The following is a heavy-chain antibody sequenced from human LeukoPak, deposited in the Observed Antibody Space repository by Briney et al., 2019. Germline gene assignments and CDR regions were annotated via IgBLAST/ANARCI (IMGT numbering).Heavy chain of an antibody. V-gene: IGHV3-21*01. CDR3: ARVSTGPV. D-gene: IGHD1-1*01. J-gene: IGHJ4*02. CDR1: GFIFSNFN. Sequence: GGSLRVSCVVSGFIFSNFNMNWVRQAPGKGLEWVSSISSTGNYIHYADSVKGRYTISRDNAQKSLYLQVNSLRVEDSAVYYCARVSTGPVWGEGTLVTVSS. CDR2: ISSTGNYI.